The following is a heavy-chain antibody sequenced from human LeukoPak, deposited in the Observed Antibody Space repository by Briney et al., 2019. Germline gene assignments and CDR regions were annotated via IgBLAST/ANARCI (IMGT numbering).Heavy chain of an antibody. CDR1: GGSVSSGSYY. CDR2: IYYSGST. V-gene: IGHV4-61*01. CDR3: ARARAGTSKTYYYYYGMDV. J-gene: IGHJ6*02. Sequence: PSETLSLTCTVSGGSVSSGSYYWSWIRQPPGKGLEWIVYIYYSGSTNYNPSLKSRVTISVDTSKNQFSLKLSSVTAADTAVYYCARARAGTSKTYYYYYGMDVWGQGTTVTVSS. D-gene: IGHD1-7*01.